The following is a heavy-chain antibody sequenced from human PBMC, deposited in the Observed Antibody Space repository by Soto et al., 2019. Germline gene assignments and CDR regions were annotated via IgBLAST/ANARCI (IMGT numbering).Heavy chain of an antibody. CDR1: GYTFTSYG. Sequence: QVQLVQSGAEVKKPGASVKVSCKASGYTFTSYGISWVRQAPGXGLXXMGWISAYNGNTNYAQKLQGRVTMTTDTATXXXXXXXXXXXXXXXXXXXXXXXXXXXXXLISMDVWGKGATVTVSS. CDR2: ISAYNGNT. D-gene: IGHD3-10*01. CDR3: XXXXXXXXXLISMDV. V-gene: IGHV1-18*01. J-gene: IGHJ6*03.